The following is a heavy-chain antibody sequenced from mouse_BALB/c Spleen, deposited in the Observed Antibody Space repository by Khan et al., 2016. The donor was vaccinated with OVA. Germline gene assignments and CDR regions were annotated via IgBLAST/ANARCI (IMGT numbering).Heavy chain of an antibody. J-gene: IGHJ4*01. CDR1: GYSITSDYA. D-gene: IGHD2-3*01. V-gene: IGHV3-2*02. CDR2: ISYSGST. Sequence: VQLKESGPGLVKPSQSLSLTCTVTGYSITSDYAWNWIRQFPGNKLELMGYISYSGSTNYNPSLKSRISITRDTSKNQFFLQLNSVTTEDTATYYCARDGSRYNYAMDYWGQGTSVTVSS. CDR3: ARDGSRYNYAMDY.